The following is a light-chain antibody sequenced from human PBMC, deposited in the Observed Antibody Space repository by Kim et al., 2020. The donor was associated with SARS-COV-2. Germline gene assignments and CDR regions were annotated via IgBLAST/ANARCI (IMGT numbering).Light chain of an antibody. CDR1: QTISSSY. Sequence: SPWERATLSCRASQTISSSYLAWYQQRPGQAPRLLIYGASNRATGIPERFSGSGSGTDFTLTISRLEAEDFAVYYCQQYDTSPKTFGQGTKVDIK. V-gene: IGKV3-20*01. CDR2: GAS. CDR3: QQYDTSPKT. J-gene: IGKJ1*01.